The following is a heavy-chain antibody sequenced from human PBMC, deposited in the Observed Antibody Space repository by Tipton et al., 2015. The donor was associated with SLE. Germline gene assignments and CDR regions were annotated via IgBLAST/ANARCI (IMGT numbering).Heavy chain of an antibody. Sequence: TLSLTCTVSGGSISSHYWSWIRQPPGKGLEWIGYIYYSGSTNYNPSLKSRVTISVDTSISTAYLQWSSLKASDTAMYYCARLGLAVANWGQGTLVTVSS. D-gene: IGHD6-19*01. CDR2: IYYSGST. V-gene: IGHV4-59*11. CDR1: GGSISSHY. CDR3: ARLGLAVAN. J-gene: IGHJ4*02.